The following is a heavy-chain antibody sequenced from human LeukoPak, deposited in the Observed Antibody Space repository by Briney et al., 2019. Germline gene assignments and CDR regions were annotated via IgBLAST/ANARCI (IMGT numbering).Heavy chain of an antibody. D-gene: IGHD3-9*01. V-gene: IGHV3-53*01. CDR3: AMTDDTLIASSY. Sequence: GGSLRLSCTVSGFSVSAIYLSWVRQVPGKGLQWVSGIYSAGTSFHAESLEGRFTVSRDFSKNILYLQMNSLRAEDTGVYYCAMTDDTLIASSYWGQGTSVTVSS. CDR2: IYSAGTS. CDR1: GFSVSAIY. J-gene: IGHJ4*02.